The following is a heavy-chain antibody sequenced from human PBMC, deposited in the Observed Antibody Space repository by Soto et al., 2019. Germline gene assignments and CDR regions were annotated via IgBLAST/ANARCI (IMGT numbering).Heavy chain of an antibody. CDR1: GGSFSGYY. D-gene: IGHD2-15*01. V-gene: IGHV4-34*01. CDR2: INHSGST. J-gene: IGHJ4*02. CDR3: ARGEAMGPVVAVAAYYFDY. Sequence: PSETLSLTCAVYGGSFSGYYWSWIRQPPGKGLEWIGEINHSGSTNYNPSLKSRVTISVDTSKNQFSLKLSYVPAADTAVYYCARGEAMGPVVAVAAYYFDYCGQXPLVTVSP.